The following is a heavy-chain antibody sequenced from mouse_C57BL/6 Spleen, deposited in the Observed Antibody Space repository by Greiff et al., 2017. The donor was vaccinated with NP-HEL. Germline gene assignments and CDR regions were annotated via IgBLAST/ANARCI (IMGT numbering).Heavy chain of an antibody. J-gene: IGHJ2*01. CDR1: GYTFASYW. V-gene: IGHV1-52*01. D-gene: IGHD2-5*01. CDR3: ARDYSNFYYFDY. CDR2: IDPSDSET. Sequence: QVHVKQPGAELVRPGSSVKLSCKASGYTFASYWMHWVKQRPIQGLEWIGNIDPSDSETHYNQKFKDKATLTVDKSSSTAYMQLSSLTSEDSAVYYCARDYSNFYYFDYWGQGTTLTVSS.